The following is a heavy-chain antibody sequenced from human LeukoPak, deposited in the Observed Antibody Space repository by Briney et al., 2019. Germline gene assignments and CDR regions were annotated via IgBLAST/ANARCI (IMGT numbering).Heavy chain of an antibody. V-gene: IGHV1-3*01. CDR1: GYTFTSYA. CDR3: AIGILWFGEFGGAFDI. J-gene: IGHJ3*02. Sequence: ASVKVSCKASGYTFTSYAMHWVRQAPGQRLEWMGWINAGNGNTKYSQKFQGRVTITRDTSASTAYMELSSLRSEDTAVYYCAIGILWFGEFGGAFDIWGQGTMVTVSS. CDR2: INAGNGNT. D-gene: IGHD3-10*01.